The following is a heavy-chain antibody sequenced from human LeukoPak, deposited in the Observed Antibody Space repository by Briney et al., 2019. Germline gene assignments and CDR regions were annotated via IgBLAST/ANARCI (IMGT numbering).Heavy chain of an antibody. CDR1: GFTFSSYW. V-gene: IGHV3-7*01. D-gene: IGHD3-16*02. CDR2: IKQDGSEK. CDR3: ARDYVWGSYRPYYFDY. J-gene: IGHJ4*02. Sequence: PGRSLRLSCAASGFTFSSYWMSWVRQAPGKGLEWVAHIKQDGSEKYYVDSVKGRFTISRDNAKNSLYLQMNSLRAEDTAVYYCARDYVWGSYRPYYFDYWGQGTLVTVSS.